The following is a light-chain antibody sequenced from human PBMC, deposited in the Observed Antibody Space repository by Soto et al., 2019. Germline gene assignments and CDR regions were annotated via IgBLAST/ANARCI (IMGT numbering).Light chain of an antibody. CDR2: QAT. V-gene: IGLV2-23*01. Sequence: QSALTQFASVSGSPGQSITISCTGTSSDVGNYDLVSWYQQLPGKAPKLIIYQATRRPSGVSNRFSGSKSGNTASLTISGLQAEDEADYYCCSYAGSSTYVFGTGTKLTVL. CDR1: SSDVGNYDL. CDR3: CSYAGSSTYV. J-gene: IGLJ1*01.